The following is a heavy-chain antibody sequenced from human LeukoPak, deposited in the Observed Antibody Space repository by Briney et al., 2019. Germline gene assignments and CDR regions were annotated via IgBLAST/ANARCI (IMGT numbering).Heavy chain of an antibody. CDR1: GYTFTGYY. D-gene: IGHD6-13*01. CDR3: ARGPYTPSPGIAAAYWFDP. J-gene: IGHJ5*02. Sequence: ASVKVSCKASGYTFTGYYMHWVRQAPGQGLEWMGWINPNSGTNYAQKFQGRVTMTRDTSISTAYMELSRLRSEDTAVYYCARGPYTPSPGIAAAYWFDPWGQGTLVTVSS. V-gene: IGHV1-2*02. CDR2: INPNSGT.